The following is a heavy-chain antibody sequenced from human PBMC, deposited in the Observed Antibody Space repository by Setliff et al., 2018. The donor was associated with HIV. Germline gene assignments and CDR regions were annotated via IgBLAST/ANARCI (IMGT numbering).Heavy chain of an antibody. CDR1: GGSIKSSSDY. J-gene: IGHJ4*02. CDR3: ARHSGLGGYYSPFDY. CDR2: IYYSGST. Sequence: SETLSLTCTVSGGSIKSSSDYWGWIRQPPGKGLEWIGTIYYSGSTYYNPSLKSRVTISVDTSKNQFSLKLSSVIAADTTVYYCARHSGLGGYYSPFDYWGPGTLVTVSS. D-gene: IGHD3-22*01. V-gene: IGHV4-39*01.